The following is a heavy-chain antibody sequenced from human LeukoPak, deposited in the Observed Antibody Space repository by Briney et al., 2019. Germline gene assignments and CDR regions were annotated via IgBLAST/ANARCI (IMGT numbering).Heavy chain of an antibody. CDR2: IYHSGST. Sequence: SETLSLTCTVSGYSISSGYYWGWIRQPPGKGLEWIGSIYHSGSTYYNPSLKSRVTISVDRSKNQFSLKLSSVTAADTAVYYCARGALYCSGGSCLDYWGRGTLVTVSS. V-gene: IGHV4-38-2*02. D-gene: IGHD2-15*01. CDR1: GYSISSGYY. CDR3: ARGALYCSGGSCLDY. J-gene: IGHJ4*02.